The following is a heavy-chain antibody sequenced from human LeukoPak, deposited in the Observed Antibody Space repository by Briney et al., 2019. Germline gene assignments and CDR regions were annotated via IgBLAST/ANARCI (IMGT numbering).Heavy chain of an antibody. Sequence: GGSLRLSCAASGFTFSSYWMSWVRQAPGKGLEWVANIKEDGSEKYYVDSVKGRFTISRDNAKNSLFLQMNSLRAEDTAVYYCARAEGTIFGSYYYLDLWGKGTTVTVSS. J-gene: IGHJ6*03. CDR3: ARAEGTIFGSYYYLDL. CDR2: IKEDGSEK. V-gene: IGHV3-7*01. D-gene: IGHD3-3*01. CDR1: GFTFSSYW.